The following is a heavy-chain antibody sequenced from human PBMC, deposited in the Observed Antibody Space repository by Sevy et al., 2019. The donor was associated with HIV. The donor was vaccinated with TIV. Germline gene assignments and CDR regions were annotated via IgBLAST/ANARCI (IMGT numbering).Heavy chain of an antibody. J-gene: IGHJ4*02. CDR3: AKSRGGTLMAAQNY. Sequence: GGSLRLSCTASGFIFSNYAMTWVRQAPGKGLEWVSGISGSGDDRYYADSVKGRFTISRDNSKNTLSLQMNSLRAEDTAIYHCAKSRGGTLMAAQNYWGQGTLVTVSS. CDR2: ISGSGDDR. V-gene: IGHV3-23*01. D-gene: IGHD2-8*01. CDR1: GFIFSNYA.